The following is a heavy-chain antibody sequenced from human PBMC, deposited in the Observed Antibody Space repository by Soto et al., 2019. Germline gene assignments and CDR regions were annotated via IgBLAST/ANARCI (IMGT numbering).Heavy chain of an antibody. CDR3: ARGSSIAGLYYGMDV. CDR1: GGSISSGGYY. V-gene: IGHV4-31*01. Sequence: QVQLQESGPGLVKPSQTLSLTCTVSGGSISSGGYYWTWIRQHPGKGLEWIGYNYYSGITYYNPSLRSPVTISLDTSKNQFYLKLSSVTAADTAVYYCARGSSIAGLYYGMDVWGQGTTVTVSS. D-gene: IGHD6-6*01. CDR2: NYYSGIT. J-gene: IGHJ6*02.